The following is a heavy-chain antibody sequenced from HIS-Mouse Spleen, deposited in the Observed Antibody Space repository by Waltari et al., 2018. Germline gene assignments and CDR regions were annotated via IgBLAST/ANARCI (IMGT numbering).Heavy chain of an antibody. Sequence: QVQLVESGGGVVQPGRSLRLSCAASGFTFSSYGMHWVRQAPGKGLEWMAVISYDGSNKYYAEAVKGRFTISRDNSKNTLYLQMNSLRAEDTAVYYCAKDPDDYWGQGTLVTVSS. V-gene: IGHV3-30*18. J-gene: IGHJ4*02. CDR2: ISYDGSNK. CDR1: GFTFSSYG. CDR3: AKDPDDY.